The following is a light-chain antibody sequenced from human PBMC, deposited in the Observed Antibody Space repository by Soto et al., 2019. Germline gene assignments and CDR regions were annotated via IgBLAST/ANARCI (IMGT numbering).Light chain of an antibody. CDR2: AAS. J-gene: IGKJ4*01. Sequence: AIQMTQSPSSLSASVGDRVTITCRASQGIRNDLGWYQQKPGKAPKLLIYAASSLQSGVPSRFSGSGSGTDFPLTISSLQPEDFATYYCLHDDNYPLTFGGGTKVEIK. CDR3: LHDDNYPLT. CDR1: QGIRND. V-gene: IGKV1-6*01.